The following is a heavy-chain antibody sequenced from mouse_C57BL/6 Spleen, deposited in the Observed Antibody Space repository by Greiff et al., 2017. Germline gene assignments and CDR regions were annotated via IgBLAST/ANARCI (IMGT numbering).Heavy chain of an antibody. Sequence: VQLQQPGAELVKPGASVKLSCKASGYTFTSYWMHWVKQRPGRGLEWIGRIVPNSGGTKYNEKFKSKVTLTVDKPSSTAYMQLSSLTSEDSAVYYCARLDYGSSPWFAYWGEGTLVTVSA. D-gene: IGHD1-1*01. CDR1: GYTFTSYW. CDR3: ARLDYGSSPWFAY. J-gene: IGHJ3*01. V-gene: IGHV1-72*01. CDR2: IVPNSGGT.